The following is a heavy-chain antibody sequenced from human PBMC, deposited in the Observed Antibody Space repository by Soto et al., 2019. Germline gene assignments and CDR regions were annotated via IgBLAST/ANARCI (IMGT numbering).Heavy chain of an antibody. J-gene: IGHJ6*02. CDR2: ISSRSSTI. CDR3: SRDCGKGYGMDV. CDR1: GFTFINYN. Sequence: VQLVESGGGLVQPGGSLRLSCAASGFTFINYNMNWVRQAPGKGLEWVSYISSRSSTIYYADSVKGRLTISRDNAKNSLYLQMNSLRDEDTAVYYCSRDCGKGYGMDVWGQGTTVTVSS. V-gene: IGHV3-48*02.